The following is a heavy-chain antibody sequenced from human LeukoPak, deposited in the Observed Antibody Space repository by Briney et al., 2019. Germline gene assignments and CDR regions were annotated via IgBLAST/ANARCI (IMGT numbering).Heavy chain of an antibody. CDR3: AREQTRGWPY. D-gene: IGHD6-19*01. Sequence: SVTVSCKASGYTFTSYYMHWVRQAPGQGLEWMGGVIPIFGTANYAQKFQGRVTITADESTSTTYMELSRLRSEDTALYYCAREQTRGWPYWGQGTLVTVSA. J-gene: IGHJ4*02. CDR1: GYTFTSYY. CDR2: VIPIFGTA. V-gene: IGHV1-69*13.